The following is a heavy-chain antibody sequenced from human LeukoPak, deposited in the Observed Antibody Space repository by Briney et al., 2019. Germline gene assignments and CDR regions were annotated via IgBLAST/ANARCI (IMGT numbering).Heavy chain of an antibody. D-gene: IGHD3-10*01. Sequence: ASVKVSCKASGYTFTSYYMHWVRQAPGQGLEWMGIINPSGGSTSYAQKFQGRVTMTRDTSTSTVYMELSSLRSEDTAVYYCARGAMDYYGSGSYYSDYWGQGTLVTVSS. V-gene: IGHV1-46*01. CDR3: ARGAMDYYGSGSYYSDY. CDR2: INPSGGST. CDR1: GYTFTSYY. J-gene: IGHJ4*02.